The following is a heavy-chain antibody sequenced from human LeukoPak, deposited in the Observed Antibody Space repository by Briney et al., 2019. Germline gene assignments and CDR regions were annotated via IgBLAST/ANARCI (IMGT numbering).Heavy chain of an antibody. CDR3: ARDSTSDNWFDP. CDR1: GYTFTSYD. D-gene: IGHD2-2*01. Sequence: ASVTVSCKASGYTFTSYDINWVRQAPGQGLEGMGWMNPNSGNTGYAQKFQGRVTMTRNTSISTAYMELSSLRSEDTAVYYCARDSTSDNWFDPWGQGTLVTVSS. J-gene: IGHJ5*02. V-gene: IGHV1-8*01. CDR2: MNPNSGNT.